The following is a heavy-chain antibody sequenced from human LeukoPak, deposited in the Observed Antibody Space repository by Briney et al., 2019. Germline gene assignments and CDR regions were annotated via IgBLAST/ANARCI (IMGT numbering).Heavy chain of an antibody. Sequence: SGGSLRLSCAASGFTFSSYAMHWVRQAPGKGLEWVAVISYDGSNKYYADSVRGRFTISRDNSKNTLYLQMNSLRAEDTAVYYCSVLEDDYWGQGTLVTVSS. J-gene: IGHJ4*02. CDR1: GFTFSSYA. CDR2: ISYDGSNK. CDR3: SVLEDDY. V-gene: IGHV3-30-3*01.